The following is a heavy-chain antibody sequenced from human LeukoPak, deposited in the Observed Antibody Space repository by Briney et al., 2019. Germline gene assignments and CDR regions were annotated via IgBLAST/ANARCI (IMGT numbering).Heavy chain of an antibody. J-gene: IGHJ3*02. CDR2: IYYSGST. CDR3: ASYDYGDLYAFDI. CDR1: GGSISSYY. Sequence: SETLSLTCTVSGGSISSYYWSWLRQPPGKGLEWIGYIYYSGSTNYNPSLKSRVTISVDTSKNQFSLKLSSATAADTAVYYCASYDYGDLYAFDIWGQGTMVTVSS. V-gene: IGHV4-59*01. D-gene: IGHD4-17*01.